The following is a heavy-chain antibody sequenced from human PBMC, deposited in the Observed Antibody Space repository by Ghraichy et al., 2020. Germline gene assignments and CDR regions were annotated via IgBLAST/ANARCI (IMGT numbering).Heavy chain of an antibody. CDR3: ARDGVDIVATIVWFDP. CDR1: GYTFTGYY. D-gene: IGHD5-12*01. J-gene: IGHJ5*02. Sequence: ASVKVSCKASGYTFTGYYMHWVRQAPGQGLEWMGRINPNSGGTNYAQKFQGRVTMTRDTSISTAYMELSRLRSDDTAVYYCARDGVDIVATIVWFDPWGQGTLVTVSS. V-gene: IGHV1-2*06. CDR2: INPNSGGT.